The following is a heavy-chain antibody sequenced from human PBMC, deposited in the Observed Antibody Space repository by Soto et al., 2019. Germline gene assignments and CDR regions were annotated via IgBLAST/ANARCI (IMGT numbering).Heavy chain of an antibody. J-gene: IGHJ6*02. CDR1: GYSFTSYW. V-gene: IGHV5-51*01. Sequence: GESLKISCKGSGYSFTSYWIGWVRQMPGKGLEWMGIIYPGDSDTSYSPSFQGQVTISPDKSISTAYLQWSSLKASDTAMYYCARWGRPPYDSSGYSYYYYGMDVWGQGTTVTVSS. D-gene: IGHD3-22*01. CDR2: IYPGDSDT. CDR3: ARWGRPPYDSSGYSYYYYGMDV.